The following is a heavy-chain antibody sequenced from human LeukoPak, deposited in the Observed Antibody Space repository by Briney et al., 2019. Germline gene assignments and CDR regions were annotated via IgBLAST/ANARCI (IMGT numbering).Heavy chain of an antibody. CDR3: APSGLLRPTIY. V-gene: IGHV3-23*01. D-gene: IGHD3-22*01. CDR1: GFTLSSYA. Sequence: GGSLRLSCAASGFTLSSYAMSWVRQAPGKGLEWVSAISGSGGSTYYADSVKGRFTISRDNSKNTLYLQMNSLRAEDTAVYYCAPSGLLRPTIYWGQGTLVTVSS. J-gene: IGHJ4*02. CDR2: ISGSGGST.